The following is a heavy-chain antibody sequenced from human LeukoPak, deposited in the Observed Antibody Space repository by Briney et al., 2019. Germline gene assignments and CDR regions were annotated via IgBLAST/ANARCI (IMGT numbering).Heavy chain of an antibody. D-gene: IGHD2-2*01. CDR2: MNPNSGNT. V-gene: IGHV1-8*03. Sequence: ASVKVSCKASGYTFTSYGINWVRQATGQGLEWMGWMNPNSGNTGYAQKFQGRVTITRNTSISTAYMELSSLRSEDTAVYYCARRGNTMPYYYYYYMDVWGKGTTVTVSS. CDR1: GYTFTSYG. J-gene: IGHJ6*03. CDR3: ARRGNTMPYYYYYYMDV.